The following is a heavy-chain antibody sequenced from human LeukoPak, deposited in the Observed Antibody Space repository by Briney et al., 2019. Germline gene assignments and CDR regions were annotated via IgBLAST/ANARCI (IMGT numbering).Heavy chain of an antibody. CDR1: GASLRSYY. V-gene: IGHV4-59*01. Sequence: SETLSLTCTVSGASLRSYYWTWMRPPPGKGRTWIGYVYYTGSTQYNPSLKSRVAISVDTSKSQFSLKLSAVTAADTAVYYCARRKDDYNADAFDIWGQGTMVIVSS. CDR3: ARRKDDYNADAFDI. D-gene: IGHD5-24*01. CDR2: VYYTGST. J-gene: IGHJ3*02.